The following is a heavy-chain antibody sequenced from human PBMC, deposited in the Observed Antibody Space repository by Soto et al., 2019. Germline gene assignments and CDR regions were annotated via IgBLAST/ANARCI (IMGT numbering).Heavy chain of an antibody. CDR3: ARGVARSGCGL. J-gene: IGHJ4*02. CDR2: TYYRSNWRD. V-gene: IGHV6-1*01. Sequence: SQTLSLTCAISGDSVSSITAAWNWLRLSPSRGLEWLGRTYYRSNWRDDYAVSGKCAITVNRDTSKNNFSLQLNNVTPADTSMYYCARGVARSGCGLWGQVTLVTVAS. D-gene: IGHD6-19*01. CDR1: GDSVSSITAA.